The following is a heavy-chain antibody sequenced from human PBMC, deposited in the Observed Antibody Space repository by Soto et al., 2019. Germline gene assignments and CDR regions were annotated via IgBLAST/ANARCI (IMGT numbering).Heavy chain of an antibody. CDR2: ISSSNRTI. V-gene: IGHV3-48*02. CDR1: GFTFRSYS. Sequence: PVGSLSLSCAASGFTFRSYSMNLVRPAPGKGLEWVSYISSSNRTINYADSVKGRFIISRDNAKNSLYLQMHSLRDEDTAVYYCAREGWPLLQTGMDVWGQGTTVTVSS. CDR3: AREGWPLLQTGMDV. J-gene: IGHJ6*02. D-gene: IGHD2-15*01.